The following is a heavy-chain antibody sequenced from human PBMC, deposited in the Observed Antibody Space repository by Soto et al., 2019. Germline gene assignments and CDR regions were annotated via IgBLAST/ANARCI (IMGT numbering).Heavy chain of an antibody. CDR3: AGGYRGYEAHCFDY. Sequence: GASVKVSCKASGGTFSSYAISWVRQAPGQGLEWMGGIIPIFGTANYAQKFQGRVTITADESTSTAYMELSSLRSEDTAVYYCAGGYRGYEAHCFDYWGQGTLVTVYS. CDR1: GGTFSSYA. V-gene: IGHV1-69*13. J-gene: IGHJ4*02. D-gene: IGHD5-12*01. CDR2: IIPIFGTA.